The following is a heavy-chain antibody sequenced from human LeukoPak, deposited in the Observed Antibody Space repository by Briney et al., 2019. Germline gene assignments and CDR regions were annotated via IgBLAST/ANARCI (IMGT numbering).Heavy chain of an antibody. CDR1: GYTFNSSY. Sequence: GASVKVSCKASGYTFNSSYMHWVRQVPGQGLEWMGIINPSDDSTRYAQKFQGRVTMTKDTSTNTVYMHLSSLSSDDTAVYYYARAYYESSAYRHAVHFDYWGQGTLVTVSS. D-gene: IGHD3-22*01. J-gene: IGHJ4*02. CDR2: INPSDDST. CDR3: ARAYYESSAYRHAVHFDY. V-gene: IGHV1-46*02.